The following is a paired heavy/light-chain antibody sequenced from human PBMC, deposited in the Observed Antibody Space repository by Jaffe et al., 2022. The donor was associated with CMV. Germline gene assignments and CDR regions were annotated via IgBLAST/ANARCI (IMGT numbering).Light chain of an antibody. J-gene: IGKJ3*01. CDR3: QQYYSTPPT. CDR2: WAS. CDR1: QSVLYSSNNKNY. Sequence: DIVMTQSPDSLAVSLGERATINCKSSQSVLYSSNNKNYLAWYQQKPGQPPKLLIYWASTRESGVPDRFSGSGSGTDFTLTISSLQAEDVAVYYCQQYYSTPPTFGPGTKVDIK. V-gene: IGKV4-1*01.
Heavy chain of an antibody. CDR2: FDPEDGET. CDR1: GYTLTELS. J-gene: IGHJ3*02. V-gene: IGHV1-24*01. D-gene: IGHD3-22*01. CDR3: ATPFASRDYYDSSGYRDDAFDI. Sequence: QVQLVQSGAEVKKPGASVKVSCKVSGYTLTELSMHWVRQAPGKGLEWMGGFDPEDGETIYAQKFQGRVTMTEDTSTDTAYMELSSLRSEDTAVYYCATPFASRDYYDSSGYRDDAFDIWGQGTMVTVSS.